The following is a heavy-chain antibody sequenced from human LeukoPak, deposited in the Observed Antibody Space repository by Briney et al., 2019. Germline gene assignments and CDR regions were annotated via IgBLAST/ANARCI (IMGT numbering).Heavy chain of an antibody. D-gene: IGHD2/OR15-2a*01. CDR2: MYHSGST. V-gene: IGHV4-38-2*01. CDR3: ARYVYGFDP. J-gene: IGHJ5*02. CDR1: GYSISSGYY. Sequence: PSETLSLTCAVSGYSISSGYYWGWIRQPPGKGLEGIGSMYHSGSTYYNPSLKSRVTIPVDTSKNQISLKLSSVTAADTAMYYCARYVYGFDPWGQGTLVTVSS.